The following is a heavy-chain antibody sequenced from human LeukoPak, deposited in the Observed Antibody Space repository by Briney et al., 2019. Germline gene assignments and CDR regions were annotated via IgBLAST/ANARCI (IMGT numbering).Heavy chain of an antibody. CDR2: IYSGGNT. J-gene: IGHJ4*02. D-gene: IGHD1-26*01. Sequence: PSETLSLTCSVSDGSINSDTYYWGWIRQPPGKGLEWIASIYSGGNTFYNPSLKSRVTISIDTSKKQFSLKLTSVTAADTAVYYCARDQGSLFDVWGQGSLVTVSS. CDR3: ARDQGSLFDV. CDR1: DGSINSDTYY. V-gene: IGHV4-39*07.